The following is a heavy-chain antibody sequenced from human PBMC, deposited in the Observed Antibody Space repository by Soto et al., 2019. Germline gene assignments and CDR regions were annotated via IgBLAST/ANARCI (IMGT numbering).Heavy chain of an antibody. Sequence: SETLSLTCTVSGGSISSGDYYWSWIRQPPGKGLEWIGYIYYSGSTYYNPSLKSRVTISVDTSKNQFSLRLSSVTAADTAVYYCASYFTIFGVAPRDYYYGMDVWGQGTTVTVSS. CDR1: GGSISSGDYY. CDR2: IYYSGST. D-gene: IGHD3-3*01. CDR3: ASYFTIFGVAPRDYYYGMDV. V-gene: IGHV4-30-4*01. J-gene: IGHJ6*02.